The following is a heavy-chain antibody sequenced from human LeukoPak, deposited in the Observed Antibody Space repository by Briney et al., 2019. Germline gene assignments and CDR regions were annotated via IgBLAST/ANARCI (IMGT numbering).Heavy chain of an antibody. CDR3: AREHCSGGSCYSIYYYYYMDV. D-gene: IGHD2-15*01. J-gene: IGHJ6*03. V-gene: IGHV4-34*01. Sequence: SETLSLTCAVYGGSFSGYYWSRIRQPPGKGLEWIGEINHSGSTNYNPSLKSRVTISVDTSKNQFSLKLSSVTAADTAVYYCAREHCSGGSCYSIYYYYYMDVWGKGTTVTVSS. CDR1: GGSFSGYY. CDR2: INHSGST.